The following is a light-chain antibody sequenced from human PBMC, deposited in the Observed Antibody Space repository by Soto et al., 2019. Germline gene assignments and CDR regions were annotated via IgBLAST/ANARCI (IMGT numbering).Light chain of an antibody. CDR2: AAS. CDR3: QQYGSPPWA. V-gene: IGKV3-20*01. Sequence: IVLTQSPGTLSLSPGERATLSCRASQSVGSNFLAWYQQKRGQAPRLLIYAASNRASGIPDRFSGSGSGSDFTLTISRLEPEDFAAYYCQQYGSPPWAFGQGTRVEI. J-gene: IGKJ1*01. CDR1: QSVGSNF.